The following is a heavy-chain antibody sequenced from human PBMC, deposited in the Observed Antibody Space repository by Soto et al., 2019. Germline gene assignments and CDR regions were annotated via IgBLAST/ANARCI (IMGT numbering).Heavy chain of an antibody. Sequence: ASVKVSCKDSGYTFTSYDINWVRQATGQGLEWMGWMNPNSGNTGYAQKFQGRVTMTRNTSISTAYMELSSLRSEDTAVYYCEGVLMVYARPPGKYYYYYGMDVWGQGTTVTVSS. CDR2: MNPNSGNT. CDR3: EGVLMVYARPPGKYYYYYGMDV. J-gene: IGHJ6*02. D-gene: IGHD2-8*01. V-gene: IGHV1-8*01. CDR1: GYTFTSYD.